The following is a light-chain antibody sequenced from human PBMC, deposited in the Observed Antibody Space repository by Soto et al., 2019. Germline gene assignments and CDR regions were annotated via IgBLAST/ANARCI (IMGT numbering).Light chain of an antibody. J-gene: IGLJ2*01. CDR3: QTWDTGFLI. CDR2: VNSDGGH. V-gene: IGLV4-69*01. CDR1: SGHSNYA. Sequence: QPVLTQSPSASASLRASVRLTCTLSSGHSNYAIAWHQQQPEKGPRFLMTVNSDGGHNKGAGIPDRFSGSSSGAARYLTITSLQSEDEADYYCQTWDTGFLIFGGGTKLTVL.